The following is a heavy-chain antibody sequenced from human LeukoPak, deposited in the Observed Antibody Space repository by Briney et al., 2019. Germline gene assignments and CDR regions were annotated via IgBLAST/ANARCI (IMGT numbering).Heavy chain of an antibody. Sequence: PGGSLRLSCAASGFTFSSYAMSWVRQAPGKGLEWVSAISGSGGSTYYADSVKGRFTISRDNSKNTLYLQMNSLRAEDTAVYYCAKSPAKHVYPRIAVADPYWGQGTLVTVSS. CDR1: GFTFSSYA. CDR2: ISGSGGST. J-gene: IGHJ4*02. D-gene: IGHD6-19*01. CDR3: AKSPAKHVYPRIAVADPY. V-gene: IGHV3-23*01.